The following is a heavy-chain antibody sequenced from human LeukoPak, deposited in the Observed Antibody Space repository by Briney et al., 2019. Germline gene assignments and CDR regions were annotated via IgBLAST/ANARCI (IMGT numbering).Heavy chain of an antibody. CDR1: GYTFTGYY. Sequence: GASVKVSCKASGYTFTGYYMHWVRQAPGQGLEWMGWISAYNGNTNYAQKLQGRVTMTTDTSTSTAYMELRSLRSDDTAVYYCARGIAMADIYYYYYMDVWGKGTTVTVSS. CDR3: ARGIAMADIYYYYYMDV. CDR2: ISAYNGNT. J-gene: IGHJ6*03. V-gene: IGHV1-18*04. D-gene: IGHD6-19*01.